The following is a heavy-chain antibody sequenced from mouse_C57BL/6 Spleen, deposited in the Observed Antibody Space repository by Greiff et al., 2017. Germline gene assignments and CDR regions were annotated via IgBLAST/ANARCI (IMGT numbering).Heavy chain of an antibody. D-gene: IGHD1-1*01. CDR1: GYAFTNYL. CDR3: ARWPITTVVKGYFDV. CDR2: INPGSGGT. Sequence: QVQLKQSGAELVRPGTSVKVSCKASGYAFTNYLIEWVKQRPGQGLEWIGVINPGSGGTNYNEKFKGKATLTADKSSSTAYMQLSSLTSEDSAVYFCARWPITTVVKGYFDVWGTGTTVTVSS. V-gene: IGHV1-54*01. J-gene: IGHJ1*03.